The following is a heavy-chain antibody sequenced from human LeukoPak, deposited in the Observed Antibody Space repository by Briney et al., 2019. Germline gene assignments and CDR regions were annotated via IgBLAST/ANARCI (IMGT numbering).Heavy chain of an antibody. CDR3: ARRRRYYYDSSGYDY. D-gene: IGHD3-22*01. CDR2: VNHSGST. V-gene: IGHV4-34*01. Sequence: PSETLSLTCAVYGGSFSGYYWSWIRQPPGKGLEWIGQVNHSGSTNYSPSLKSRVTISVDPSKNQFSLELTSVTAADTAVYYCARRRRYYYDSSGYDYWGQGTLVTVSS. J-gene: IGHJ4*02. CDR1: GGSFSGYY.